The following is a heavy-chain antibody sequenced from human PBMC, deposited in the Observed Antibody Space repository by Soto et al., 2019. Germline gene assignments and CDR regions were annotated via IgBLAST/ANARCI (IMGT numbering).Heavy chain of an antibody. D-gene: IGHD3-10*01. CDR3: PTDQLRGVRGVITYYYGMDV. CDR1: GFTFSSYG. J-gene: IGHJ6*02. V-gene: IGHV3-30*03. Sequence: QVQLVESGGGVVQPGRSLRLSCAASGFTFSSYGMHWVRQAPGKGLEWVAVISYDGSNKYYADAVKGRFTISRDNSKNTLYLQMNSLRAEDTAVYYCPTDQLRGVRGVITYYYGMDVWGQGTTVTVSS. CDR2: ISYDGSNK.